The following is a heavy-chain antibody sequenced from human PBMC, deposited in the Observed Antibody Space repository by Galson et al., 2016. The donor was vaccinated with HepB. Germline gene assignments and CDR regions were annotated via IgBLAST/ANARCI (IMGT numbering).Heavy chain of an antibody. CDR2: ISTSGST. CDR3: ATHPQGGATFDS. CDR1: GGSFSSGPYY. V-gene: IGHV4-61*09. D-gene: IGHD1-26*01. Sequence: TLSLTCAVSGGSFSSGPYYWSWIRQPAGKGLEWIGHISTSGSTPYNPSLKSRVTISLDTSKNQCSLKLSSLTAADTAVYYCATHPQGGATFDSWAQGTLVTVSS. J-gene: IGHJ4*02.